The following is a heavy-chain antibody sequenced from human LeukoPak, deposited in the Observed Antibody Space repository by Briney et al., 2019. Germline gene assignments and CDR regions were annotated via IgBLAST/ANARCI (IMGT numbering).Heavy chain of an antibody. CDR1: GFTFSSYG. CDR2: ISYDGSNK. CDR3: AKEYSSSWYPGMDV. J-gene: IGHJ6*02. Sequence: GRSLRLSCAAYGFTFSSYGMHWVRQAPGKGLEWVAVISYDGSNKYYADSVKGRFTISRDNSKNTLYLQMNSLRAEDTAVYYCAKEYSSSWYPGMDVWGQGTTVTVSS. V-gene: IGHV3-30*18. D-gene: IGHD6-13*01.